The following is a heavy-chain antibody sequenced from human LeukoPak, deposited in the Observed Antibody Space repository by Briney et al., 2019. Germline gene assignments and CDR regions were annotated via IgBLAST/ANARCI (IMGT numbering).Heavy chain of an antibody. CDR2: ISSSSSYI. CDR1: GFTFGSYG. V-gene: IGHV3-21*01. Sequence: PGGSLRLSCAASGFTFGSYGMSWVRQAPGKGLEWVSSISSSSSYIYYADSVKGRFTISRDNAKNSLYLQMNSLRAEDTAVYYCARDCGGDCYVKDAFDIWGQGTMVTVSS. J-gene: IGHJ3*02. D-gene: IGHD2-21*02. CDR3: ARDCGGDCYVKDAFDI.